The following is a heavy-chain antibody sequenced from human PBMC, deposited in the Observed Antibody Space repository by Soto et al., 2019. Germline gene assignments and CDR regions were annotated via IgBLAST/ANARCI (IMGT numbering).Heavy chain of an antibody. J-gene: IGHJ5*02. D-gene: IGHD3-3*01. CDR1: GYTFTSYD. V-gene: IGHV1-8*01. CDR3: ARVLYYDFWSGYHAINWFDP. Sequence: ASVKVSCKASGYTFTSYDINWVRQVTGQGLEWMGWMNPNSGNTGYAQKFQGRVTMTRNTSISTAYMELSSLRSEDTAVYYCARVLYYDFWSGYHAINWFDPWGQGTLVTVSS. CDR2: MNPNSGNT.